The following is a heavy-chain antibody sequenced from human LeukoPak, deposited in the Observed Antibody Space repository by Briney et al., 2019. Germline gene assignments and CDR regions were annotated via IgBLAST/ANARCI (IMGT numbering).Heavy chain of an antibody. CDR1: GASISSYY. V-gene: IGHV4-59*01. Sequence: SETLSLTCTVSGASISSYYWSWIRQPPGKGLEWIGNIYDSGSTNYNPSLKSRVTISVDTSKNQCSLKLSSVTAADTAVYYCARQSISGSSLSYFDYWGQGTLVNVSS. D-gene: IGHD3-22*01. CDR3: ARQSISGSSLSYFDY. J-gene: IGHJ4*02. CDR2: IYDSGST.